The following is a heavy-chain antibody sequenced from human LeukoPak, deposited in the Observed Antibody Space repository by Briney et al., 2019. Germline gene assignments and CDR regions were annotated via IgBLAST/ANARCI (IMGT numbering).Heavy chain of an antibody. CDR2: INPNSGGT. CDR1: GYTFTSYG. D-gene: IGHD6-6*01. Sequence: ASVKVSCKASGYTFTSYGISWVRQAPGQGLEWMGWINPNSGGTNYAQKFQGRVTMTRDTSISTAYMELSRLRSDDTAVYYCARVTIYSSSSGIDYWGQGTLVTVSS. CDR3: ARVTIYSSSSGIDY. V-gene: IGHV1-2*02. J-gene: IGHJ4*02.